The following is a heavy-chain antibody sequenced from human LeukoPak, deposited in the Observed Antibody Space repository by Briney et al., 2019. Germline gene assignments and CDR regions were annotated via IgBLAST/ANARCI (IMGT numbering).Heavy chain of an antibody. D-gene: IGHD6-19*01. V-gene: IGHV4-4*07. CDR3: ARGRVFTSGWYYFEY. J-gene: IGHJ4*02. CDR2: IYSSGTT. Sequence: SETLSLTCTVSGGSIRVHYWSWVRQPAGEGLEGVWSIYSSGTTNSNPSLRSRVSLSVDTSKNRFSLKLSFVTAADTAVYYCARGRVFTSGWYYFEYWGQGILVTVSS. CDR1: GGSIRVHY.